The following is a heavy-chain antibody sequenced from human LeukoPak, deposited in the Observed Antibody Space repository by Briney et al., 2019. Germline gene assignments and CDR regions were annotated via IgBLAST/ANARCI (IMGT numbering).Heavy chain of an antibody. J-gene: IGHJ6*02. CDR1: GFTFSDYY. CDR2: ISSSGSTI. CDR3: AGGYSYIYYYYGMDV. Sequence: GGSLRLSCAASGFTFSDYYMSWIRQAPGKGLEGVSYISSSGSTIYYADSVKGRFTISRDNAKNSLYLQMNSLRAEDTAVYYCAGGYSYIYYYYGMDVWGQGTTVTVSS. V-gene: IGHV3-11*01. D-gene: IGHD5-18*01.